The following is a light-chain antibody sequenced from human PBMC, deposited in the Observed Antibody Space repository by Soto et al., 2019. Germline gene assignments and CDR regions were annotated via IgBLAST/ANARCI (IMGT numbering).Light chain of an antibody. CDR1: QYINTR. CDR2: QTS. Sequence: ILYTTTLSSFPGDRVTLSCRASQYINTRLAWYQHRPGQAPRLLIYQTSLRAAGIPARFSASGSGTDFTLTISDVQPEDFTRYSSAHPQCLPRSFGEG. CDR3: AHPQCLPRS. V-gene: IGKV3-11*01. J-gene: IGKJ5*01.